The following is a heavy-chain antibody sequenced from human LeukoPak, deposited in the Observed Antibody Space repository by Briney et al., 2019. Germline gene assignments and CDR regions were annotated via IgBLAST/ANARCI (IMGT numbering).Heavy chain of an antibody. D-gene: IGHD5-18*01. CDR1: GFTFSSYS. Sequence: GGSLRLSCAASGFTFSSYSMNWVRQAPGKGLEWVSSISSSSSYIYYADSVKGRFTISRDNAKNSLYLQMNSLRAEDTAVYYCAREGRGRSGGYSYGYFDYWGQGTLVTVSS. V-gene: IGHV3-21*01. CDR3: AREGRGRSGGYSYGYFDY. J-gene: IGHJ4*02. CDR2: ISSSSSYI.